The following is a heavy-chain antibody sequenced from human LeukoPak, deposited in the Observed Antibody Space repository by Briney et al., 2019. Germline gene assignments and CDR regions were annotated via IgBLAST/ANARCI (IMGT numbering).Heavy chain of an antibody. J-gene: IGHJ4*02. CDR3: ARGVTMVRGVDTVDY. CDR1: GFTVSSNY. Sequence: GGSLRLSCAASGFTVSSNYMSWARQAPGKGLEWVSVIYSGGSTYYADSVKGRFTISRDNSKNTLYLQMNSLRAEDTAVYYCARGVTMVRGVDTVDYWGQGTLVTVSS. D-gene: IGHD3-10*01. V-gene: IGHV3-53*01. CDR2: IYSGGST.